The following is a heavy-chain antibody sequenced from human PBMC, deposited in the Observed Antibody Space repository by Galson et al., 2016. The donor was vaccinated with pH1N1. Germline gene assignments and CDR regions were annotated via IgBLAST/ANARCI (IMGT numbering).Heavy chain of an antibody. Sequence: TLSLTCTVSGGSISSGSYYWSWIRQPAGKGLEWIGRIYTSGSTNYNPSLKSRVTISVDTSKNQFSLKLSSVTAADTAVYYYARQGPITYYDFWSGYYIDYWGQGTLVTVSS. CDR2: IYTSGST. CDR1: GGSISSGSYY. V-gene: IGHV4-61*02. CDR3: ARQGPITYYDFWSGYYIDY. J-gene: IGHJ4*02. D-gene: IGHD3-3*01.